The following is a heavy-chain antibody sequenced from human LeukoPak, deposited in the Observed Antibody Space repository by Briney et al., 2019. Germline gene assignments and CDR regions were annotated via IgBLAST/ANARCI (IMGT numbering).Heavy chain of an antibody. V-gene: IGHV4-38-2*02. CDR3: ARAPGVTALFDP. Sequence: SETLSLTCTVSGYSISSGYYWGWIRQPPGKGLGWIGSIYHSGSTYYNPSLKSRVTISVDTSKNQFSLKLSSVTAADTAVYYCARAPGVTALFDPWGQGTLVTVSS. D-gene: IGHD2-21*02. J-gene: IGHJ5*02. CDR1: GYSISSGYY. CDR2: IYHSGST.